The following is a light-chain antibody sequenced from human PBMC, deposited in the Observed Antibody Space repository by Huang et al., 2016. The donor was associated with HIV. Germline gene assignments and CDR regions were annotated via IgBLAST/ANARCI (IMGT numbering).Light chain of an antibody. V-gene: IGKV2-28*01. Sequence: DIVMTQSPLYLPVALGEPASISCTSTQSLRHSDTYNYLDWYLHKPGQSPQLLIYLGSDRASGVPDRFSGSGSGTAFTLKISRVEAYDVGIYYCMQALEAPWTFGRGTKVEIK. J-gene: IGKJ1*01. CDR2: LGS. CDR3: MQALEAPWT. CDR1: QSLRHSDTYNY.